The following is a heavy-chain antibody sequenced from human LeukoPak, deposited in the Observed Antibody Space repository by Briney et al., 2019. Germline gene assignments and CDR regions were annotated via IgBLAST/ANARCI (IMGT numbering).Heavy chain of an antibody. CDR2: IPNDGGEK. Sequence: GVSLRLSCAASGFTFSNSAMHWVRQAPGKGLEWVAVIPNDGGEKYYADSVKGRFTISRDNSKNTLYLQMNSLRTEDTAVYYCAREGVVVRPFEYWGEGTLVTVSS. V-gene: IGHV3-30*04. CDR1: GFTFSNSA. CDR3: AREGVVVRPFEY. D-gene: IGHD2-2*01. J-gene: IGHJ4*02.